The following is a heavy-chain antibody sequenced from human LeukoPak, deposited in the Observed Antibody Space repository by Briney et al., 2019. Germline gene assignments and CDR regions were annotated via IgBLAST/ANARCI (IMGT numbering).Heavy chain of an antibody. V-gene: IGHV4-61*01. Sequence: PSETLSLTCTVSGGSIRSGSYYWSWIRQPPGKGLERIGYIYYSGSTNYNSSLKSRVTISVDTSKNQFSLKLSSVTAADTAVYYCARVVAVAGYYYYYYYMDVWGKGTTVTVSS. CDR3: ARVVAVAGYYYYYYYMDV. CDR1: GGSIRSGSYY. J-gene: IGHJ6*03. CDR2: IYYSGST. D-gene: IGHD6-19*01.